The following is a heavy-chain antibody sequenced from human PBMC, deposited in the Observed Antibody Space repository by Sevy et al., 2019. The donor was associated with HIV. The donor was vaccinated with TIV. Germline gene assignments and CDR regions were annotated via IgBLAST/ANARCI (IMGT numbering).Heavy chain of an antibody. CDR3: AKVGYDFWSGYASSYFDY. CDR2: ISYDGSNK. J-gene: IGHJ4*02. Sequence: GGSLRLSCAASGFTFSSYGMHWVRQAPGKGLEWVAVISYDGSNKYYADSVKGRFTISRDNSKNRLYLQMNSLRAEDTAVYYCAKVGYDFWSGYASSYFDYWGQGTLVTVSS. V-gene: IGHV3-30*18. CDR1: GFTFSSYG. D-gene: IGHD3-3*01.